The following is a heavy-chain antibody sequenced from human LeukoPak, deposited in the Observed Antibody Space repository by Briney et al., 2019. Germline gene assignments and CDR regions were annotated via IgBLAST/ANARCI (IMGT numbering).Heavy chain of an antibody. J-gene: IGHJ4*02. CDR3: ARAYSGSYYYY. V-gene: IGHV1-18*01. CDR1: GYTFTSYG. Sequence: GASVKVSCKAPGYTFTSYGISWVRQAPGQGLEWMGWISAYNGNTDYAQKFQGRVTMTTDTSMSTAYMEVRSLRSDDTAVYYCARAYSGSYYYYWGQGTLVTVSS. D-gene: IGHD1-26*01. CDR2: ISAYNGNT.